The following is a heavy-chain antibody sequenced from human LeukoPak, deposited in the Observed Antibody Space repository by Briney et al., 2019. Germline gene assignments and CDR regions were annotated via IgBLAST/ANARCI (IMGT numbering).Heavy chain of an antibody. Sequence: GRSLRLSCAASGFTFDDYAMHWVRHAPGKGLEWVSGISWNSGSIGYADSVKGRFTISRDNAKNSLYLQMNSLRAEDTAVYYCANSRWATVTPDNWFDPWGQGTLVTVSS. CDR1: GFTFDDYA. CDR2: ISWNSGSI. D-gene: IGHD4-17*01. CDR3: ANSRWATVTPDNWFDP. J-gene: IGHJ5*02. V-gene: IGHV3-9*01.